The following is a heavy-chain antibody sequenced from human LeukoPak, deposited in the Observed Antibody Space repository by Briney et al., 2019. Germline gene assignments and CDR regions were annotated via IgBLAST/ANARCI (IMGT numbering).Heavy chain of an antibody. J-gene: IGHJ4*02. Sequence: PGRSLRLSCAASGFTFSSYAMHWVRQAPGKGLEWVSLMSYDGSDKYYADSVKGRFTISRDNSKNTLHLQMNSLTTEDTAVYYCARSPNWDWLLPFDYWGQGTLVTVSS. CDR2: MSYDGSDK. V-gene: IGHV3-30-3*01. CDR1: GFTFSSYA. D-gene: IGHD3/OR15-3a*01. CDR3: ARSPNWDWLLPFDY.